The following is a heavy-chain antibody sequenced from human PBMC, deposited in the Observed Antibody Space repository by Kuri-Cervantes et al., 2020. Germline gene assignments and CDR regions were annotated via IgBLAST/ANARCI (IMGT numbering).Heavy chain of an antibody. V-gene: IGHV3-30-3*01. J-gene: IGHJ4*02. Sequence: GESLKISCAASGFTFSSYAMHWVRQAPGKGLEWVAVISYDGSNKYYADSVKGRFTISRDNSKNTLYLQMNSLRAEDTAVYYCARDVTIFGVVTKGYYFDYWGQGTLVTVSS. CDR2: ISYDGSNK. D-gene: IGHD3-3*01. CDR1: GFTFSSYA. CDR3: ARDVTIFGVVTKGYYFDY.